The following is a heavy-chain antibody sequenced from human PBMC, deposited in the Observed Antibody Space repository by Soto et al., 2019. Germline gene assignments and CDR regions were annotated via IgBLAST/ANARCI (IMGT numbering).Heavy chain of an antibody. J-gene: IGHJ6*02. D-gene: IGHD6-13*01. CDR3: ARDRDHSSPRGMDV. CDR2: IIPIFGTA. CDR1: GGTFSSYA. V-gene: IGHV1-69*12. Sequence: QVQLVQSGAEVKKPGYSVKVSCKASGGTFSSYAISWVRQAPGQGLEWMGGIIPIFGTANYAQKFQGRVTITADESTSTAYMELSSLRSEDTAVYYCARDRDHSSPRGMDVWGQGTTVTVSS.